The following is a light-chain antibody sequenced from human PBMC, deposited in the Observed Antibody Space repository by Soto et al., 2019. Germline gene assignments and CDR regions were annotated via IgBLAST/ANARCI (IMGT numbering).Light chain of an antibody. CDR1: QSLVYSDGNTY. Sequence: DVVMTQSPLSLPVTLGQPSSISCRSSQSLVYSDGNTYLNWFQQRPDQSPRRLIYKVSNRDSGVPDRFSGSGSGTDFTLKISRVEAEDVGVYYCMQGTHWPRTFGRGTKVDIK. J-gene: IGKJ1*01. CDR2: KVS. V-gene: IGKV2-30*01. CDR3: MQGTHWPRT.